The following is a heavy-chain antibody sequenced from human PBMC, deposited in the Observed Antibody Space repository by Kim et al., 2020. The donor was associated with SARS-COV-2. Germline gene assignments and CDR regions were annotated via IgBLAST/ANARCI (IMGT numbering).Heavy chain of an antibody. V-gene: IGHV3-23*01. CDR1: GFTFDTYA. CDR2: ISGGAVNK. Sequence: GGSLRLSCAASGFTFDTYAMSWVRQAPGKGLEWVSAISGGAVNKFYADSVRGRFTISRDNSKNTLYLQINSLRAEDTALYYCAKMVIMSGYTYFFYY. CDR3: AKMVIMSGYTYFFYY. J-gene: IGHJ6*01. D-gene: IGHD3-9*01.